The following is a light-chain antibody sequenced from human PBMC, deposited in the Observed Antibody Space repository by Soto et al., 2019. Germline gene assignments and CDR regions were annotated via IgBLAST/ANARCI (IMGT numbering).Light chain of an antibody. J-gene: IGLJ3*02. CDR3: GTWDSSLSAGV. CDR1: SSNIGNYY. CDR2: ENN. Sequence: QSVLTQPPSVSAAPGHKVTISCSGRSSNIGNYYVSWYQQLPETAPTLFIYENNKRPSGIPDRFSASKSGTSATLGITGLQSGDEDDYYCGTWDSSLSAGVFGGVTKVTVL. V-gene: IGLV1-51*02.